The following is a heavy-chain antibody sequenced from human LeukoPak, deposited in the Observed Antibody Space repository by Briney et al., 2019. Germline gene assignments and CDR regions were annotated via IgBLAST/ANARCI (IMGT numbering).Heavy chain of an antibody. CDR3: ASRSNSGYEFFDY. D-gene: IGHD5-12*01. Sequence: GESLKISCKGSGYSFTSYWIGWVRQMPGKGPEWMGIIYPGDSDTRYSPSFQGQVTISADKSISTAYLQWSSLKASDTAMYYCASRSNSGYEFFDYWGQGTLVTASS. V-gene: IGHV5-51*01. CDR1: GYSFTSYW. J-gene: IGHJ4*02. CDR2: IYPGDSDT.